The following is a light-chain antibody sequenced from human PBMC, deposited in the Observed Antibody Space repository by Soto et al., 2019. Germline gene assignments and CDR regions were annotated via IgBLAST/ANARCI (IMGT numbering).Light chain of an antibody. V-gene: IGKV1-33*01. Sequence: DIQMTQSPSSLAASVGDRVTITCQASQDISSYLNWFQQKPGKAPNLLIFDASKLQTGVPSRFSGSGSGTDFTFTISGLQPEDIATYYCQQYDNLLAPTFGGGTRVDI. J-gene: IGKJ4*01. CDR3: QQYDNLLAPT. CDR2: DAS. CDR1: QDISSY.